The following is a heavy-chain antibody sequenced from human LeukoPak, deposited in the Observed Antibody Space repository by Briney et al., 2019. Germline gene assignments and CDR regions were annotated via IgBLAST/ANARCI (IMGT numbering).Heavy chain of an antibody. CDR3: AKGLYYDFWSGHAFDI. Sequence: GGSLRLSCAASGFTLSSYAMSWVRQAPGKGLEWVSHISGSGGSTYYADSVKGRFTISRDNSKNTLYMQMNSLRAEDTDVYYCAKGLYYDFWSGHAFDIWGQGTMVTVSS. CDR1: GFTLSSYA. J-gene: IGHJ3*02. V-gene: IGHV3-23*01. CDR2: ISGSGGST. D-gene: IGHD3-3*01.